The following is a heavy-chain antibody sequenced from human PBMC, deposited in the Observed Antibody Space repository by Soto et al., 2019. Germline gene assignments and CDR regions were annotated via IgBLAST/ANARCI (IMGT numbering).Heavy chain of an antibody. J-gene: IGHJ3*02. CDR2: IWYDGSNK. V-gene: IGHV3-33*01. CDR1: GFTFSSYG. CDR3: AVDWVFTHNAFDI. Sequence: QVQLVESGGGVVQPGRSLRLSCAASGFTFSSYGMHWVRQAPGKGLEWVAVIWYDGSNKYYADSVKGRFTISRDNSKNTLYLQMNSRRAEDTAVYYCAVDWVFTHNAFDIWGQGTMVTVSS. D-gene: IGHD3-9*01.